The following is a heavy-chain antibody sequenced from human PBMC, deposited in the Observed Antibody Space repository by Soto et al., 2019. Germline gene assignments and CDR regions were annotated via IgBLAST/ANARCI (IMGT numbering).Heavy chain of an antibody. D-gene: IGHD2-15*01. CDR3: ARVTVVTHAFDI. J-gene: IGHJ3*02. CDR2: IYSGGST. CDR1: GFTVSSNY. V-gene: IGHV3-66*01. Sequence: GGSLRLSCAASGFTVSSNYMSWVRQAPGKGLEWVSVIYSGGSTYYADSVKGRFTISRGNSKNTLYLQMNSLRAEDTAVYYCARVTVVTHAFDIWGQGTMVTVSS.